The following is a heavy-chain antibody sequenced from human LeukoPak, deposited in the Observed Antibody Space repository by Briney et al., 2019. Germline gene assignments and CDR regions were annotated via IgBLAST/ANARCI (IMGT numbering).Heavy chain of an antibody. V-gene: IGHV4-38-2*02. Sequence: SETLSLTCTVSYYSISSGYYWGWIRQPPGQGLEWVGNIYHSGSTYYNPSLKSRVTISVDRSKNQFSLKLSSVTAADTAVYYCARDTGSSSREPWFDPWGQGTLVTVSS. J-gene: IGHJ5*02. CDR2: IYHSGST. CDR3: ARDTGSSSREPWFDP. D-gene: IGHD6-6*01. CDR1: YYSISSGYY.